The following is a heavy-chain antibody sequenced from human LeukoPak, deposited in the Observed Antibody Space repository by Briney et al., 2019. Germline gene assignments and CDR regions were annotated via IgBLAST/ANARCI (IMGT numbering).Heavy chain of an antibody. V-gene: IGHV4-4*07. CDR2: MYTSRSI. J-gene: IGHJ4*02. Sequence: SETLSLTCTVPSGSINSHFWSWIRQPAGKGLEWIGRMYTSRSIDYNPSLKSRVSMSLDTSKNQFSLKLSSVTAADTAIYYCARNSGPAGFDRWGQGTLVTVSS. CDR1: SGSINSHF. CDR3: ARNSGPAGFDR. D-gene: IGHD6-19*01.